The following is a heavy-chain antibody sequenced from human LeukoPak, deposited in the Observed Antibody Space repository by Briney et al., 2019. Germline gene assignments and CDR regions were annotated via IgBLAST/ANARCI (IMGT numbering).Heavy chain of an antibody. D-gene: IGHD6-13*01. CDR1: GFTFNSYG. Sequence: PGGSLRLSCAASGFTFNSYGMHWVRQAPGKGLEWVAFIRFDGSYKDYADSVKGRFTISRDKSKNTLYLQMNSLRPEDTAVYYCAKYAEQQLTRGYYYYMDVWGKGTTVTISS. V-gene: IGHV3-30*02. CDR3: AKYAEQQLTRGYYYYMDV. J-gene: IGHJ6*03. CDR2: IRFDGSYK.